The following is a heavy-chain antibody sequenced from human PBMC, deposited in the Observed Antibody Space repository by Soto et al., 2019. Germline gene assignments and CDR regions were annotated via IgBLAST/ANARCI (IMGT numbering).Heavy chain of an antibody. J-gene: IGHJ4*02. D-gene: IGHD5-18*01. CDR2: ISSNGGST. CDR1: GFTFSSFG. Sequence: GGSLRLSCAVSGFTFSSFGMNWVRQAPGKGLEYVSAISSNGGSTYYADSVKGRFTISRDNSKNTLYLQMSSLRAEDTAVYYCVKDPQAMVDYWGQGTLVTVSS. V-gene: IGHV3-64D*06. CDR3: VKDPQAMVDY.